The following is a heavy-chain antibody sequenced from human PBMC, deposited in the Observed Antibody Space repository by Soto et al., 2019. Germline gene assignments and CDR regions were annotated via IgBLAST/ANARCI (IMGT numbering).Heavy chain of an antibody. V-gene: IGHV3-33*01. D-gene: IGHD5-18*01. Sequence: GGSLRLSCAASGFTFSSYGMHWVRQAPGKGLEWVAVIWNDGSNKYYADSVKGRFTISRDNSKNTLYLQMNSLRAEDTAVYYCARGRTWIQLWAFDYWGQGTLVTVSS. CDR2: IWNDGSNK. J-gene: IGHJ4*02. CDR1: GFTFSSYG. CDR3: ARGRTWIQLWAFDY.